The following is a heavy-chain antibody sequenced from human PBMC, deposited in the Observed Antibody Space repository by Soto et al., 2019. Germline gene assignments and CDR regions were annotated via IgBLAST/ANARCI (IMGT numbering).Heavy chain of an antibody. J-gene: IGHJ4*02. CDR1: GLPSRSMA. CDR3: VRRVSGNYDY. V-gene: IGHV3-64*01. Sequence: EVQLAESGGGRVSPGGPRGFPCVPFGLPSRSMAMHGVRQAPGKGLEYVSSISSNGGTTYYGNSVKGRFTISRDNSKNTLYLQMGSLRAEDMAVYYCVRRVSGNYDYWGQGTLVTVSS. CDR2: ISSNGGTT. D-gene: IGHD1-7*01.